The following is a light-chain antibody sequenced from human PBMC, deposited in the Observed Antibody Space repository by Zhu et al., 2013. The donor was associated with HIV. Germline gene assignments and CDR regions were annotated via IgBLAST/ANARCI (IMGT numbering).Light chain of an antibody. CDR3: HQYNSYSPWT. CDR2: DAS. CDR1: ESVGNY. J-gene: IGKJ1*01. Sequence: EIVMTQSPATLSLSPGEGATLSCRASESVGNYLAWYLQKPGQAPRLLIYDASNRATGIPARFSGSGSGTDFALTISSLQPDDFATYYCHQYNSYSPWTFGQGTKVEIK. V-gene: IGKV3D-15*01.